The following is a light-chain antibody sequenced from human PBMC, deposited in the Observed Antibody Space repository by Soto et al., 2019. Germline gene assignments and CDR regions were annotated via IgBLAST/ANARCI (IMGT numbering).Light chain of an antibody. J-gene: IGKJ3*01. CDR3: QQYDNLLFT. CDR1: QDISTY. Sequence: DIQMTQSPSSLSASVGDRVTITCQASQDISTYLNWYQHKPGKAPKLLIYDASTLEVGVPSRFSGSGSGTKFTCTISGLQPEDTATYYCQQYDNLLFTFGPGTKVDFK. V-gene: IGKV1-33*01. CDR2: DAS.